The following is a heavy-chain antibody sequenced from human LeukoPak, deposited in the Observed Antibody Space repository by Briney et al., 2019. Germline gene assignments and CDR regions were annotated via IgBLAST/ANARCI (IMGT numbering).Heavy chain of an antibody. J-gene: IGHJ4*02. CDR3: ARQRRLLPDY. CDR2: IYYSGST. V-gene: IGHV4-39*01. D-gene: IGHD3-22*01. Sequence: WVRQAPGKGLEWIGSIYYSGSTYYNPSLKSRVTISVDTSKNQFSLKLSSVTAADTAVYYCARQRRLLPDYWGQGTLVTVSS.